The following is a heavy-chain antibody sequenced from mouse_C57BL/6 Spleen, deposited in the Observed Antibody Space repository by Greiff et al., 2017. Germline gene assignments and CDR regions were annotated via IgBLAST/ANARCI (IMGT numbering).Heavy chain of an antibody. J-gene: IGHJ3*01. Sequence: EVKLVESGTVLARPGASVKMSCKTSGYTFTSYWMHWVKQRPGQGLEWIGAIYPGNSDTSYNQKFKGKAKLTAVTSASTAYMELSSLTNEDSAVYYCTTIYYGNYPWFADWGQGTLVTVSA. V-gene: IGHV1-5*01. D-gene: IGHD2-1*01. CDR2: IYPGNSDT. CDR3: TTIYYGNYPWFAD. CDR1: GYTFTSYW.